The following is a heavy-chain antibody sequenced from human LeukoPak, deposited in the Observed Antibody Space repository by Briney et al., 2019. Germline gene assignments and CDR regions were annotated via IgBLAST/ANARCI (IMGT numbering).Heavy chain of an antibody. D-gene: IGHD1-14*01. CDR3: ARAGGRNYYYYYMDV. CDR2: ISAYNGNT. J-gene: IGHJ6*03. CDR1: GYTFTSYG. V-gene: IGHV1-18*01. Sequence: ASVKVSCKASGYTFTSYGISWVRQAPGQGLEWMGWISAYNGNTNYAQKFQGRVTMTRDTSISTAYMELSRLRSDDTAVYYCARAGGRNYYYYYMDVWGKGTTVTVSS.